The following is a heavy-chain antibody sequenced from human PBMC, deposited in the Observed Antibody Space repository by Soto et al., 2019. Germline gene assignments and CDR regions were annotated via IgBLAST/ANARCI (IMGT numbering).Heavy chain of an antibody. V-gene: IGHV1-24*01. CDR3: ATVDRIVGATWWFDP. CDR1: GYTLTELS. Sequence: ASVKVSCKVSGYTLTELSMHWVRQAPGKGLEWMGGFDPEDGETIYAQKFQGRVTMTEDTSTDTAYMELSSLRSEDTAVYYCATVDRIVGATWWFDPWGQGTLVTVSS. J-gene: IGHJ5*02. CDR2: FDPEDGET. D-gene: IGHD1-26*01.